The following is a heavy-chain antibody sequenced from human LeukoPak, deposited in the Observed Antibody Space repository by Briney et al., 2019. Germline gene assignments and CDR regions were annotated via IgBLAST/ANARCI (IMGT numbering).Heavy chain of an antibody. J-gene: IGHJ4*02. CDR2: ISYDGSNK. Sequence: PGGSLRLSCAASGFTFSSYAMHWVRQAPGKGLEWVAVISYDGSNKYYADSVKGRFTISRDNSKNTLYLQMNSLRAEDTAVYYCARDMTGDSSGYYAGGEFDYWGQGTLVTVSS. CDR3: ARDMTGDSSGYYAGGEFDY. V-gene: IGHV3-30-3*01. CDR1: GFTFSSYA. D-gene: IGHD3-22*01.